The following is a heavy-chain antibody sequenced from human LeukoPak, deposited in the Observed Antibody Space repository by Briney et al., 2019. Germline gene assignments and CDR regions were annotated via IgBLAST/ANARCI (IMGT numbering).Heavy chain of an antibody. D-gene: IGHD2-2*01. CDR2: ISSGSSYI. CDR1: GFTFSSYS. J-gene: IGHJ6*02. V-gene: IGHV3-21*01. Sequence: GGSLRLSWAASGFTFSSYSMNGVRQAPGKGLEWVSSISSGSSYIYYADSVKGRFTISRDNAKNSLYLQMNSLRAEDTAVYYCAKDHLGSRTSPDKNYYDYGMDVWGQGTTVTVSS. CDR3: AKDHLGSRTSPDKNYYDYGMDV.